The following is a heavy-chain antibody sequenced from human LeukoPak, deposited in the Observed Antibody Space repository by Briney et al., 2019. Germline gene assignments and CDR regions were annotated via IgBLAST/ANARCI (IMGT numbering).Heavy chain of an antibody. CDR3: ARVSNFDWLLPLDY. V-gene: IGHV1-18*01. J-gene: IGHJ4*02. CDR1: GYTFTNYG. CDR2: ISAYNGNT. Sequence: ASVKVSCKASGYTFTNYGISWVRQAPGQGLEWMGWISAYNGNTKYAQKFQGRVTMTRDTSISTAYMELSRLRSDDTAVYYCARVSNFDWLLPLDYWGQGTLVTVSS. D-gene: IGHD3-9*01.